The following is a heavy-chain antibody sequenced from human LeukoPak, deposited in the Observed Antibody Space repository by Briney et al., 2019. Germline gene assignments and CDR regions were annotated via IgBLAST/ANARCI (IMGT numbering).Heavy chain of an antibody. D-gene: IGHD6-19*01. CDR2: ISGSGGST. J-gene: IGHJ4*02. CDR1: GFTFSSYA. Sequence: GSLRLSCAASGFTFSSYAMSWVRQAPGKGLEWVSAISGSGGSTYYADSVRGRFTISRDNSKNTLYLQMNSLRAEDTAVYYCAKRTPHGQWLYYFDYWGQGTLVTVSS. V-gene: IGHV3-23*01. CDR3: AKRTPHGQWLYYFDY.